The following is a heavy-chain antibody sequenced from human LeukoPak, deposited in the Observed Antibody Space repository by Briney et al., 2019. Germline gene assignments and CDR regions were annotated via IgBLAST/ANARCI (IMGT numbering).Heavy chain of an antibody. CDR1: GGSISSSSYY. V-gene: IGHV4-39*07. CDR3: ARLPVTTAQHAFDI. J-gene: IGHJ3*02. Sequence: SETLSLTCTVSGGSISSSSYYWGWIRQPPGKGLEWIGSIYYSGSTYYNPSLKSRVTISVDTSKNQFSLKLSSVTAADTAVYYCARLPVTTAQHAFDIWGQGTMVTVSS. CDR2: IYYSGST. D-gene: IGHD4-17*01.